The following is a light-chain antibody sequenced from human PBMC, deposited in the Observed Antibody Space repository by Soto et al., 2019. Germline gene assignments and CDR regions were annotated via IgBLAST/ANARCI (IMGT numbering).Light chain of an antibody. Sequence: DIQMTQSPSSLSASVGDRVTITCRASQGIGTYLAWYQQKPGKVPKLLIYAASTLQSGVPSRFSGSGSGTDFTLTISSLQPEDVATYYCQKYNSVPLTFGGGTKVEIK. V-gene: IGKV1-27*01. CDR3: QKYNSVPLT. J-gene: IGKJ4*01. CDR2: AAS. CDR1: QGIGTY.